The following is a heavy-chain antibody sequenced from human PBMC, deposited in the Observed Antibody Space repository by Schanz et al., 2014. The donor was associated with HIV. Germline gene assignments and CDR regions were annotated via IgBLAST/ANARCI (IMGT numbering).Heavy chain of an antibody. Sequence: EVQLVESGGGLVQPGRSLRLSCAASGFIFDDYAMHWVRQAPGKGLEWVSGISWNSGSIGYADSVKGRFTISRDNAQKSLFLQMNSLRDEDTAIYFCARDSVDAVVTSTDYYNGIDVWGQGTTVTVSS. CDR2: ISWNSGSI. D-gene: IGHD2-21*02. J-gene: IGHJ6*02. V-gene: IGHV3-9*01. CDR3: ARDSVDAVVTSTDYYNGIDV. CDR1: GFIFDDYA.